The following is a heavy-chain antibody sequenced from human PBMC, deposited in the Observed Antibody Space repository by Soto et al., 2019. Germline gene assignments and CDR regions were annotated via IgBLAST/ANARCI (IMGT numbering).Heavy chain of an antibody. CDR3: ASIEGHGGIPGC. CDR1: GYTFTGYY. V-gene: IGHV1-2*02. J-gene: IGHJ4*02. Sequence: ASVKVSCKASGYTFTGYYMHWVRQAPGQGHEWMGWINPNSGGTNYAQKFQGRVTMTRDTSISTAYMELSRLRSDDTAVYYCASIEGHGGIPGCWGQGTLVTVSS. CDR2: INPNSGGT. D-gene: IGHD2-15*01.